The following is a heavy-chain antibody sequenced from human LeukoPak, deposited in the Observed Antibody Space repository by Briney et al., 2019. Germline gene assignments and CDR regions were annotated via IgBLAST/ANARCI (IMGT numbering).Heavy chain of an antibody. J-gene: IGHJ4*02. Sequence: GGSLRLSXAASGFTFDDYAMHWVRQSPGKGLEWLSLISWDGSTTSYADSVKGRFTISRDNSKDSLYLQMSSLRAEDTALYYCAKKANGLYFDFWGQGTLVTVSS. CDR1: GFTFDDYA. CDR3: AKKANGLYFDF. D-gene: IGHD1-1*01. V-gene: IGHV3-43D*03. CDR2: ISWDGSTT.